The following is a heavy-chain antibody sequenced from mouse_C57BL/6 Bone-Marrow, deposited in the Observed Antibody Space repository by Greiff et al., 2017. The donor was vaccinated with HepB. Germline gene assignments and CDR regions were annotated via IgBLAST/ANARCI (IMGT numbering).Heavy chain of an antibody. CDR2: ISNGGGST. J-gene: IGHJ2*01. CDR3: ARPDYYGSSLDY. V-gene: IGHV5-12*01. D-gene: IGHD1-1*01. Sequence: EVMLVESGGGLVQPGGSLKLSCAASGFTFSDYYMYWVRQTPEKRLEWVAYISNGGGSTYYPDTVKGRFTISRDNAKNTLYLQMSRLKSEDTAMYYCARPDYYGSSLDYWGQGTTLTVSS. CDR1: GFTFSDYY.